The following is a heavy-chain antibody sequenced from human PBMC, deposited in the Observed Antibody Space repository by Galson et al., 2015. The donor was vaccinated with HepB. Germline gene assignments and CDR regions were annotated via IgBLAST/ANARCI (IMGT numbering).Heavy chain of an antibody. J-gene: IGHJ4*02. Sequence: LRLSCAASGFTFRSYGMHWVRQAPGKGLEWAAVISYDGNNKYYADSVKGRFTISRDNSENTLYVQMNSLRAEDTAVYYCAKDSLFGTYDFWSAYSDYWGQGTLVTVSS. D-gene: IGHD3-3*01. V-gene: IGHV3-30*18. CDR2: ISYDGNNK. CDR1: GFTFRSYG. CDR3: AKDSLFGTYDFWSAYSDY.